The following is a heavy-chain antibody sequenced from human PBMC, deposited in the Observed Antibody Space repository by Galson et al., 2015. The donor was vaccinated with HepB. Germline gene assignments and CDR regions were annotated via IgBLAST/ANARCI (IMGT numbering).Heavy chain of an antibody. CDR3: VRGPDL. V-gene: IGHV3-33*07. D-gene: IGHD1-14*01. CDR2: IWYDGTYK. CDR1: GFSFSDYS. Sequence: SLRLSCAASGFSFSDYSMYWVRQAPGKGLEWVGVIWYDGTYKYYSDSVKGRFTISRDNSKNTLYLQMSSLRAEDSAVYYCVRGPDLWGQGTLVTVSS. J-gene: IGHJ4*02.